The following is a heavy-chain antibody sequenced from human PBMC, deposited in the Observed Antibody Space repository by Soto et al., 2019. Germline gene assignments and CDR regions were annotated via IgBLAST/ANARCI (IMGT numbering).Heavy chain of an antibody. J-gene: IGHJ6*02. CDR3: ARNYDFWSGCTYGWDV. CDR2: TYYRAKWYN. CDR1: GDSVSSSSAA. Sequence: SRTLSLTCAISGDSVSSSSAAWNWIRQSPSRGLEWLGRTYYRAKWYNDYAVSVKSRITINPDTSKHQFSLQLNSVTPEATAVYYFARNYDFWSGCTYGWDVWGHGTTFTAS. D-gene: IGHD3-3*01. V-gene: IGHV6-1*01.